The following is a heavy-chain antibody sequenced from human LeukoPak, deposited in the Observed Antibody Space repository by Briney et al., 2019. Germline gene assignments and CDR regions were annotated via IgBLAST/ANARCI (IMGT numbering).Heavy chain of an antibody. CDR3: AKGLITIFGVVSYYFDY. Sequence: GGSLRLSCSASGFTFSSYAMHWVRQAPGKGLEYVSAISSNGGSTYYADSVKGRFTISRDNSKNTLYLQMNSLRAEDTAVYYCAKGLITIFGVVSYYFDYWGQGTLVTVSS. D-gene: IGHD3-3*01. CDR2: ISSNGGST. J-gene: IGHJ4*02. V-gene: IGHV3-64*04. CDR1: GFTFSSYA.